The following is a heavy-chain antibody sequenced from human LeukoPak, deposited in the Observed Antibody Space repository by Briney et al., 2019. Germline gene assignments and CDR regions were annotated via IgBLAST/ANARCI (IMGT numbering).Heavy chain of an antibody. CDR2: ISSNGGST. Sequence: GGSLRLSCAASGFTFSSYAMHWVRQAPGKGLEYVSAISSNGGSTYYADSVKGRFTISRDNSKNTLYLQMNSLRAEDTAVYYCARESSWAPDYWGQGTLVTVSS. D-gene: IGHD1-26*01. CDR3: ARESSWAPDY. CDR1: GFTFSSYA. J-gene: IGHJ4*02. V-gene: IGHV3-64*04.